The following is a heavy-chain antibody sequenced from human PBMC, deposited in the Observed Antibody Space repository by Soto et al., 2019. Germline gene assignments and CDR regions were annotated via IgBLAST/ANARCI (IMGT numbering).Heavy chain of an antibody. D-gene: IGHD3-22*01. CDR1: GGSISSSNW. V-gene: IGHV4-4*02. CDR3: ARHGMDYYDSSGYYYSPYYFDY. J-gene: IGHJ4*02. CDR2: INHSGST. Sequence: SETLSLTCAVSGGSISSSNWWSWVRQPPGKGLEWIGKINHSGSTNYNPSLKSRVTISVDTSKNQFSLKLSSVTAADTAVYYCARHGMDYYDSSGYYYSPYYFDYWGQGTLVTVSS.